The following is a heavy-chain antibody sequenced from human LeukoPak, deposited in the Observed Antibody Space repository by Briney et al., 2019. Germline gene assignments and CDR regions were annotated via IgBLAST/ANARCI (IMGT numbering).Heavy chain of an antibody. J-gene: IGHJ5*02. V-gene: IGHV4-59*12. CDR1: GGSISSYY. CDR2: IYYSGST. CDR3: ARGGDIVVVPAAIENWFDP. Sequence: SETLSLTCTVSGGSISSYYWSWIRQPPGKGLEWIGYIYYSGSTNYNPSLKSRVTISLDTSKNQFSLKLSSVTAADTAVYYCARGGDIVVVPAAIENWFDPWGQGTLVTVSS. D-gene: IGHD2-2*02.